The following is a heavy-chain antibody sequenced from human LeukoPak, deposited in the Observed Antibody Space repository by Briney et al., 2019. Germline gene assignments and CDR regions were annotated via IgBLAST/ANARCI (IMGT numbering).Heavy chain of an antibody. CDR3: ARQGAERGSIHV. D-gene: IGHD1-26*01. CDR1: GDSVSSNSAT. Sequence: SQTLSLTCAIPGDSVSSNSATWNWIRQSPSRGLEWLGRTYYRSKWYNDYAVSVKSRITLNPDTSKNQFSLQLNSVTPEDTAVYYCARQGAERGSIHVWGQGTTVTISS. J-gene: IGHJ6*02. V-gene: IGHV6-1*01. CDR2: TYYRSKWYN.